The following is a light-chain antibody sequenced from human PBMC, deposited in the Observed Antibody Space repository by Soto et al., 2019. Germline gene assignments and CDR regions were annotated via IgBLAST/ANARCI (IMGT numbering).Light chain of an antibody. V-gene: IGKV3-15*01. Sequence: EIVMTQSPATLSVSPGERATLSCRASQSVGNNLAWYRQKSGQAPRLLIYGASTRATGIPARFSGSGSGTEFTLTIDSLQSDDFAVYLCQQYGSSGTFGQGTKVDIK. CDR3: QQYGSSGT. CDR2: GAS. J-gene: IGKJ1*01. CDR1: QSVGNN.